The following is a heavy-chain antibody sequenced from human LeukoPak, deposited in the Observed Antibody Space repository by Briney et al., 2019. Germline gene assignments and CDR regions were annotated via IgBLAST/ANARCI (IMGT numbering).Heavy chain of an antibody. V-gene: IGHV3-30*04. CDR2: ISYDGSNK. CDR3: ANQMTTVTTPYGMDV. J-gene: IGHJ6*02. CDR1: GFTFSSYA. D-gene: IGHD4-17*01. Sequence: PAGSLRLSCAASGFTFSSYAMHWVRQAPGKGLEWVAVISYDGSNKYYADSVKGRFTISRDNSKNTLYLQMNSLRAEDTAVYYCANQMTTVTTPYGMDVWGQGTTVTVSS.